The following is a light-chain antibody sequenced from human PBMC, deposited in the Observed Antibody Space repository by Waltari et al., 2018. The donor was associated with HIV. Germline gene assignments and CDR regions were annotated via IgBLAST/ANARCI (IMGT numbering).Light chain of an antibody. CDR3: KQYCGVPIT. Sequence: IVMTKSPDSRGVSLGERATIKCKSSQSLLNTSDNKNYLAWYQQKLGQSPKLLIYWAFTRERGVLDRFCGSGSGADFTLTINGLRTEDVATYYCKQYCGVPITFGGGTKIDIK. CDR1: QSLLNTSDNKNY. V-gene: IGKV4-1*01. J-gene: IGKJ4*01. CDR2: WAF.